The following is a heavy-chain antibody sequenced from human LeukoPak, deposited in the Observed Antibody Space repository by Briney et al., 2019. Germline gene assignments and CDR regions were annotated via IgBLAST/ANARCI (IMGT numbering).Heavy chain of an antibody. J-gene: IGHJ4*02. Sequence: ASVKVSCKASGYTFTGYYMHWVRQAPGQGLEWMGRINPNIGGTNYAQKFQGRVTMTRDTSISTAYMELSRLGSDDTAVYYCARALKGIAAAKFGLAYWGQGTLVTVSS. CDR3: ARALKGIAAAKFGLAY. CDR1: GYTFTGYY. V-gene: IGHV1-2*06. D-gene: IGHD6-13*01. CDR2: INPNIGGT.